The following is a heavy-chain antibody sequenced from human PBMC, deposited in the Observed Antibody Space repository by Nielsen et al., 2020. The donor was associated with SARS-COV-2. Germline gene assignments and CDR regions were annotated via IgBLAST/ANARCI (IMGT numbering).Heavy chain of an antibody. CDR1: GSTFSSYG. V-gene: IGHV3-30*03. D-gene: IGHD6-19*01. Sequence: GESLKISCAASGSTFSSYGMHWVRQAPGKGLEWVAVISYDGSNKYYADSVKGRFTISRDNSKNTLYLQMNSLRAEDTAVYYCARVSSMWLTYMDVWGQGTTVTVSS. J-gene: IGHJ6*02. CDR3: ARVSSMWLTYMDV. CDR2: ISYDGSNK.